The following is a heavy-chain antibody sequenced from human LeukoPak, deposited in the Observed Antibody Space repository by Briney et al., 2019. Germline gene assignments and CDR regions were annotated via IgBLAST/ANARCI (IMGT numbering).Heavy chain of an antibody. J-gene: IGHJ4*02. D-gene: IGHD5-12*01. CDR2: ISYDGSNK. CDR3: AKGQHIVTTISQEGFDS. Sequence: GRSLRLSCAASGFTFSSYGMHWVRQAPGKGLEWVAVISYDGSNKYYADSVKGRFTVSRDNSKTTLYLQMNSLRAEDTAVYYCAKGQHIVTTISQEGFDSWGQGTLVTVSP. V-gene: IGHV3-30*18. CDR1: GFTFSSYG.